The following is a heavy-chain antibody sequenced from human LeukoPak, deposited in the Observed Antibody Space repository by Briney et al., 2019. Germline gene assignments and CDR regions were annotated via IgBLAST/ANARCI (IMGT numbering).Heavy chain of an antibody. Sequence: PSETLSLTCTVSSYSISSGYYWGWIRQPPEKGLEWIGSIYHSGSTYYNPSLKSRVTISVDTSKNQFSLKLSSVTAADTAVYYCAVRGTWNYFYYMDVWGKGTTVTVSS. D-gene: IGHD3-10*01. V-gene: IGHV4-38-2*02. J-gene: IGHJ6*03. CDR2: IYHSGST. CDR1: SYSISSGYY. CDR3: AVRGTWNYFYYMDV.